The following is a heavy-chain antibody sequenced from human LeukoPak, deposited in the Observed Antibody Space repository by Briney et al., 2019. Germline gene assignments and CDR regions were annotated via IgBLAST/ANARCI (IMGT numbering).Heavy chain of an antibody. CDR3: ARGSTYYDSSGQVPFDY. J-gene: IGHJ4*02. V-gene: IGHV3-48*01. Sequence: GGSLRLSCAASGFTFSTYSTNWVRQAPGKGLEWVSYISSSSSTIYYADSVKGRFTISRDNAKNSLYLQMNSLRAEDTAVYYCARGSTYYDSSGQVPFDYWGQGTLVTVSS. CDR1: GFTFSTYS. CDR2: ISSSSSTI. D-gene: IGHD3-22*01.